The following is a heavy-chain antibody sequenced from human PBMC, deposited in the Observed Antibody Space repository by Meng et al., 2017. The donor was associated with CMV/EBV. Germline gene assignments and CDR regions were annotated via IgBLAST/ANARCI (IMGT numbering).Heavy chain of an antibody. CDR2: IRSDGSAT. CDR3: VRSSGWSLFDY. CDR1: GYTFSDYY. J-gene: IGHJ4*02. D-gene: IGHD6-19*01. Sequence: QVQLVQSGAEVKKPXASVKVSCKASGYTFSDYYMHWVRQAPGQGLEWMGWIRSDGSATNYAQKFRGRVTMTRDASVSTAYMELSGLTSDDTAVYFCVRSSGWSLFDYWGPGALVTVSS. V-gene: IGHV1-2*02.